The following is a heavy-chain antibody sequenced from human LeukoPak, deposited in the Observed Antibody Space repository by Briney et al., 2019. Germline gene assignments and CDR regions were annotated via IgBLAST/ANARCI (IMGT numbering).Heavy chain of an antibody. CDR3: AIDYGHFPVGDY. CDR2: INTYNGNT. Sequence: ASVKVSCKASGYTFTSYGISWVRQAPGQGLEWMGWINTYNGNTKYTQRLQGRVTVTTDTSTSTAYMELRSLRSDDTAVYYCAIDYGHFPVGDYWGQGTLVTVSS. J-gene: IGHJ4*02. V-gene: IGHV1-18*04. D-gene: IGHD4-17*01. CDR1: GYTFTSYG.